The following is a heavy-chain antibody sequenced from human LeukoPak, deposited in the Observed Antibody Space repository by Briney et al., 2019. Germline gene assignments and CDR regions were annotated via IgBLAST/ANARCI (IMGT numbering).Heavy chain of an antibody. V-gene: IGHV4-38-2*01. D-gene: IGHD3-9*01. CDR3: ARAYYDILTGYPPDAFDI. CDR1: GYPISSGYY. Sequence: PSETLSLTCGVSGYPISSGYYWGWIRQPPGKGLEWIGSIYHSGHTYRNPSLKSRVTMSVDTSKNQFSLKLTSGIAADTAVYYCARAYYDILTGYPPDAFDIWGQGTMVTVSS. CDR2: IYHSGHT. J-gene: IGHJ3*02.